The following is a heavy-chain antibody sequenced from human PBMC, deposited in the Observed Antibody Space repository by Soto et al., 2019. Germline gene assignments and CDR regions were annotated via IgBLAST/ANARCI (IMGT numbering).Heavy chain of an antibody. D-gene: IGHD2-2*01. CDR3: ARHVPAAGYYYGMDV. V-gene: IGHV1-69*12. CDR1: GGTFSSYA. Sequence: QVQLVQSGAEVKKPGSSVKVSCKASGGTFSSYAISWVRQAPGQGLEWMGGFIPIFGAANYAQKFQGRVTITADESTSTAYRELSSLRSEDTAVYYCARHVPAAGYYYGMDVWGQGTTVTVSS. J-gene: IGHJ6*02. CDR2: FIPIFGAA.